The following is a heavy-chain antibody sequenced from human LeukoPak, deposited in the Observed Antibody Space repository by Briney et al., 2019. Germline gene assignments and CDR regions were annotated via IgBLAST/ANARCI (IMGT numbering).Heavy chain of an antibody. CDR2: IYHSGST. CDR3: ARDSGTYCGGDCSSGWFDP. J-gene: IGHJ5*02. D-gene: IGHD2-21*01. V-gene: IGHV4-30-2*01. Sequence: LRLSCAASGFTFDDYAMHWVRQAPGKGLEWIGYIYHSGSTYYNPSLKSRVTISVDRSKNQFSLKLSSVTAADTAVYYCARDSGTYCGGDCSSGWFDPWGQGTLVTVSS. CDR1: GFTFDDYA.